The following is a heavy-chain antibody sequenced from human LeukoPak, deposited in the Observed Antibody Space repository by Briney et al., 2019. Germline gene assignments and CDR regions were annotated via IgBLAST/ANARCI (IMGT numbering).Heavy chain of an antibody. CDR3: ARVSRSAKVFDY. CDR2: IYYSGST. CDR1: GGSISSGDYY. J-gene: IGHJ4*02. V-gene: IGHV4-30-4*08. Sequence: SQTLSLTCTVSGGSISSGDYYWSWIRQPPGKGLEWIGYIYYSGSTYYNPSLKSRVTISVDTSKNQFSLKLSSVTAADTAVYYCARVSRSAKVFDYWGQGTLVTVSS.